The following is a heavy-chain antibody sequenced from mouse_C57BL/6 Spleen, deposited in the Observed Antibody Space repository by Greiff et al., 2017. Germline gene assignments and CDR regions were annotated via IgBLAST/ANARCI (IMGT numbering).Heavy chain of an antibody. CDR3: AKKGDYDGAMDY. J-gene: IGHJ4*01. D-gene: IGHD2-4*01. CDR2: IWRGGST. Sequence: VQLQESGPGLVQPSQSLSITCTVSGFSLTSYGVHWVRQSPGKGLEWLGVIWRGGSTDYNAAFMSRLSITKDNSKSQVFFKMNSLQADDTAIYYCAKKGDYDGAMDYWGQGTSVTVSS. CDR1: GFSLTSYG. V-gene: IGHV2-5*01.